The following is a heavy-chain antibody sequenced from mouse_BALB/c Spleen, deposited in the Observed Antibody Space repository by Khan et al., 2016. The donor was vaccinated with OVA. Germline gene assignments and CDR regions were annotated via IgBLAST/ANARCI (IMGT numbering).Heavy chain of an antibody. CDR1: GYTFTNYG. V-gene: IGHV9-3-1*01. J-gene: IGHJ4*01. Sequence: QIQLVQSGPELKKPGETVKISCKASGYTFTNYGMNWVKQSPGKALKWMGWINTYTGEPTYADDFKGRFAFSLETSARTAYLQINNLKDEYTATYFCAKPPYFSYTLDHWGQGTSVTVSS. CDR2: INTYTGEP. D-gene: IGHD2-10*01. CDR3: AKPPYFSYTLDH.